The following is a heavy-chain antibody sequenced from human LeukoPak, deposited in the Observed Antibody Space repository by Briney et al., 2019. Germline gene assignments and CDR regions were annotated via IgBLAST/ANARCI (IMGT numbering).Heavy chain of an antibody. J-gene: IGHJ4*02. D-gene: IGHD3-16*01. V-gene: IGHV3-23*01. CDR1: GFTFSSYS. CDR3: AKRGIVIRSLFVVGYHKEASYFDS. CDR2: LSGSGGGT. Sequence: GGSLRLSCAASGFTFSSYSMNWVRQAPGKGLEWVAGLSGSGGGTHYADSVKGRFTISRDNARNTLYLQMSSLRAEDTAVCFCAKRGIVIRSLFVVGYHKEASYFDSWGQGALVTVSS.